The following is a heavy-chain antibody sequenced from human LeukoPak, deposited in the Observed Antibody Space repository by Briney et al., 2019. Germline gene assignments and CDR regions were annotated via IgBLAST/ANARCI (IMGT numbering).Heavy chain of an antibody. CDR3: ARVGSYGDFRGWFDP. Sequence: ASVKVSCKASGYTFTGYYMHWVRQAPGQGLEWMGWINPNSGGTNYAQKFQGRVTMTRDTSISTAYMELSRLRSDDTAVCYCARVGSYGDFRGWFDPWGQGTLVTVSS. CDR1: GYTFTGYY. CDR2: INPNSGGT. J-gene: IGHJ5*02. V-gene: IGHV1-2*02. D-gene: IGHD4-17*01.